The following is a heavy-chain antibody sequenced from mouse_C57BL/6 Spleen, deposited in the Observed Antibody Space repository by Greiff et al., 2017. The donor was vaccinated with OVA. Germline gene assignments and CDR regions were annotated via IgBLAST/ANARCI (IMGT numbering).Heavy chain of an antibody. V-gene: IGHV1-80*01. D-gene: IGHD4-1*01. CDR3: AREDFNWEGGFAY. Sequence: VQLQQSGAELVKPGASVKISCKASGYAFSSYWMNWVKQRPGKGLEWIGQIYPGDGDTNYNGKFKGKATLTADKSSSTAYMQLSSLTSEDSAVYFCAREDFNWEGGFAYWGQGTLVTVSA. CDR2: IYPGDGDT. CDR1: GYAFSSYW. J-gene: IGHJ3*01.